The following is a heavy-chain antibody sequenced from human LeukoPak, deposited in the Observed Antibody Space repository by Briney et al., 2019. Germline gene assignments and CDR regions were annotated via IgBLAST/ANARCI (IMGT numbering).Heavy chain of an antibody. CDR2: ISGSGDNT. Sequence: GGSLRLSCAASGFSFSTYAMTWVRQAPGKGLEWVSAISGSGDNTYYADSVKGRFTISRDNSKNTLYLQMNSLKTEDTAVYYCTTDPDYDFWSGYSSGGGYWGQGTLVTVSS. CDR3: TTDPDYDFWSGYSSGGGY. CDR1: GFSFSTYA. D-gene: IGHD3-3*01. V-gene: IGHV3-23*01. J-gene: IGHJ4*02.